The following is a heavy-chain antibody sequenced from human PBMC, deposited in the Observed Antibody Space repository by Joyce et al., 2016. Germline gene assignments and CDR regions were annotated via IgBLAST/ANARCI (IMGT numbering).Heavy chain of an antibody. Sequence: EVQLLESGGGLAQPGGSLRLSCAVSGFTFKTYNRNWVRQAPGKGLEWSSGIRGGGGNTHHADSVKGRFTIYRDNSKNILFLVMNSLRMEDTAVYYCARGRGSGFSELGYWGQGTLVTVSS. D-gene: IGHD5-12*01. V-gene: IGHV3-23*01. CDR2: IRGGGGNT. CDR1: GFTFKTYN. J-gene: IGHJ4*02. CDR3: ARGRGSGFSELGY.